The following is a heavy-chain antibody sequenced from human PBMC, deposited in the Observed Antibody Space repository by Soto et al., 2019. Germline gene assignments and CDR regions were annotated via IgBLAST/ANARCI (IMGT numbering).Heavy chain of an antibody. V-gene: IGHV1-58*02. J-gene: IGHJ6*02. Sequence: GASVKVSCKASGFTFTSSAMQWVRQARGQRLEWIGWIVVGSGNTNYAQKFQERVTITRDMSTSTAYMELSSLRSEDTAVYYCAAETAVPQEYYYGMDVWGQGTTVTVSS. CDR1: GFTFTSSA. CDR3: AAETAVPQEYYYGMDV. CDR2: IVVGSGNT. D-gene: IGHD2-2*01.